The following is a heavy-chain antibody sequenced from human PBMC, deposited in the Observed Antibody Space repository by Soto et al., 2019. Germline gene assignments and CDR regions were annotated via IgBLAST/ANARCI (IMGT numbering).Heavy chain of an antibody. CDR1: GCSISSGNYY. CDR3: ATMGTPATGLYYFDY. Sequence: PSETLLLPWTVSGCSISSGNYYCSWIRQPPGKGLEWIGFISYSGSTYYNASLKSRVTISVDTSKNQFSLNLSFVTAADTAVYYCATMGTPATGLYYFDYWGQGTLVTVSS. J-gene: IGHJ4*02. CDR2: ISYSGST. V-gene: IGHV4-30-4*01. D-gene: IGHD1-7*01.